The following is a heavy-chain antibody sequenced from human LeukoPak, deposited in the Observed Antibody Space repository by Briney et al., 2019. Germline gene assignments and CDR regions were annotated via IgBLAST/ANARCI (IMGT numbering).Heavy chain of an antibody. V-gene: IGHV1-2*02. CDR2: INPNSGGT. Sequence: GASVKVPCKASGYTFTGYYMHWVRQAPGQGLEWMGWINPNSGGTNYAQKFQGRVTVTRDTSISTAYMELSRLRSDDTAVYYCARAAVLLWFGELLPFDPWGQGTLVTVSS. CDR3: ARAAVLLWFGELLPFDP. J-gene: IGHJ5*02. D-gene: IGHD3-10*01. CDR1: GYTFTGYY.